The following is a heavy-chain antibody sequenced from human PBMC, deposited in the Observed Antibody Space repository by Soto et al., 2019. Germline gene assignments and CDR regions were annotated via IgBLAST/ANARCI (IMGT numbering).Heavy chain of an antibody. CDR1: GFTFSSYG. D-gene: IGHD6-19*01. V-gene: IGHV3-30*18. J-gene: IGHJ6*02. CDR3: EKGAVAGGAFYGMDV. CDR2: KSNDGRNK. Sequence: QVQLVESGGGVVQPGRSLRLSCAASGFTFSSYGMHWVRQAPGRGLEWMTVKSNDGRNKYFVDSVEGRITISRDNSKNHLYLHMHSLRGADTAVYYCEKGAVAGGAFYGMDVWGQGTTVTVSS.